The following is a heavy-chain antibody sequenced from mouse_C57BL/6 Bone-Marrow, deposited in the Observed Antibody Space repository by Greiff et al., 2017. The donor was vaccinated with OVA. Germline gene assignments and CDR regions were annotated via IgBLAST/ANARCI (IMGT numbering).Heavy chain of an antibody. CDR1: GFTFSDYY. V-gene: IGHV5-12*01. CDR3: ARQVSYYFDY. J-gene: IGHJ2*01. D-gene: IGHD6-2*01. Sequence: EVMLVESGGGLVQPGGSLKLSCAASGFTFSDYYMYWVRQTPEKRLEWVAYISNGGGSTYYPDTVKGRFTISRDNAKNTLYLQMSRLKSEDTAMYYCARQVSYYFDYWGQGTTLTVFS. CDR2: ISNGGGST.